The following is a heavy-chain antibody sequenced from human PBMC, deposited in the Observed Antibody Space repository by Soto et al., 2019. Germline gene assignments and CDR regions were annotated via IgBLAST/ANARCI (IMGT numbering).Heavy chain of an antibody. V-gene: IGHV6-1*01. J-gene: IGHJ6*02. CDR1: GDSVSSNSAA. Sequence: TLSLTCAISGDSVSSNSAAWNWIRQSPSRGLEWLGRTYYRSKWYNDYAVSVKSRITINPDTSKNQFSLQLNSVTPEDTAVYYCARGGYYDSSGSRNYHYYGMNVWGQGTTVTVSS. CDR3: ARGGYYDSSGSRNYHYYGMNV. D-gene: IGHD3-22*01. CDR2: TYYRSKWYN.